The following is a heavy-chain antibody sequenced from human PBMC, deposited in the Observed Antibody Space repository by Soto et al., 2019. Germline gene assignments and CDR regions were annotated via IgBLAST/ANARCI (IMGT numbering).Heavy chain of an antibody. D-gene: IGHD4-17*01. CDR2: ISSSDINI. CDR1: GFTFSSYS. Sequence: EVQLVESGGGLIQPGGSLRLSCAASGFTFSSYSMNWVRQAPGKGLEWISYISSSDINIYYADSVKGRFTISRDIAKNSLYLQMNSLRAEDTAVYDCARDYGDYVPRNDYWGQGTLVTVSS. V-gene: IGHV3-48*01. J-gene: IGHJ4*02. CDR3: ARDYGDYVPRNDY.